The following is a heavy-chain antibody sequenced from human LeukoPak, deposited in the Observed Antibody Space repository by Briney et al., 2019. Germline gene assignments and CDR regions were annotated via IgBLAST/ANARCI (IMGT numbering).Heavy chain of an antibody. D-gene: IGHD4-11*01. Sequence: GGSLRLSCEGSGFNFNDAWMSWIRQAPGKGLEWVGRVRTTAEGETTDYAAPVRGRFIIPRDDSKNMVFLQMNRLETEDTAIYYCTAGLGKTDDDSWGQGTLVTVSS. J-gene: IGHJ4*02. CDR1: GFNFNDAW. V-gene: IGHV3-15*01. CDR2: VRTTAEGETT. CDR3: TAGLGKTDDDS.